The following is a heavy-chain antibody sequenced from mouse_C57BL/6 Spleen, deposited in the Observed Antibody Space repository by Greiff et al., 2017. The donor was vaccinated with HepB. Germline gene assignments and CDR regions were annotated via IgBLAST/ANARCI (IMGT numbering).Heavy chain of an antibody. D-gene: IGHD1-1*01. CDR3: ATPFITTVVERYFDY. CDR1: GYTFTSYG. CDR2: IYPRSGNT. V-gene: IGHV1-81*01. J-gene: IGHJ2*01. Sequence: VQLQQSGAELARPGASVKLSCKASGYTFTSYGISWVKQRTGQGLEWIGEIYPRSGNTYYNEKFKGKATLTADKSSSTAYTELRSLTSEDSAVYFCATPFITTVVERYFDYWGQGTTLTVSS.